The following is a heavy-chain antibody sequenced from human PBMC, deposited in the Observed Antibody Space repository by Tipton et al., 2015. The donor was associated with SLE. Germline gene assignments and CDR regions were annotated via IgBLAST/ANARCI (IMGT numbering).Heavy chain of an antibody. V-gene: IGHV3-21*03. CDR3: ARDGSGHNWFDP. D-gene: IGHD6-19*01. J-gene: IGHJ5*02. CDR1: GFTFSSYS. Sequence: GSLRLSCAASGFTFSSYSMNWVRQAPGKGLEWVSSISSGSSYIYYADSVKGRFTISRDNAKNSLYLQMNSLRAEDTAVYYCARDGSGHNWFDPWGQGTLVTVSS. CDR2: ISSGSSYI.